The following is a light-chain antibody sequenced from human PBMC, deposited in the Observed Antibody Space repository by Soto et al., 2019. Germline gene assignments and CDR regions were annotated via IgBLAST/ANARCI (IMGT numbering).Light chain of an antibody. V-gene: IGLV2-23*01. Sequence: QSVLTQPASVSGSPGQSITISCTGTISDVGSYNLVSWYQQHPGKAPRLLIYDDIKRPSGVSNRFSGSKSGYTASLTISGLQAEDEADYYCCSYATTYTFVFGTGTKVTVL. CDR1: ISDVGSYNL. CDR3: CSYATTYTFV. J-gene: IGLJ1*01. CDR2: DDI.